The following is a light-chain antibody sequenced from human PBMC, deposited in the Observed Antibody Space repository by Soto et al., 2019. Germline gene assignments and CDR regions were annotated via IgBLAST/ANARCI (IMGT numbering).Light chain of an antibody. CDR1: SSNIGAGSA. V-gene: IGLV1-40*01. CDR3: QSYDSRLSGYV. Sequence: QSALTQPPSVSGAPGQRVTISCTGSSSNIGAGSAVHWYQQLPGTAPKLLMCDDNSRPSGVPDRFSASKSGTSASLAITGLQAEDEADYYCQSYDSRLSGYVFGSGTKVTVL. CDR2: DDN. J-gene: IGLJ1*01.